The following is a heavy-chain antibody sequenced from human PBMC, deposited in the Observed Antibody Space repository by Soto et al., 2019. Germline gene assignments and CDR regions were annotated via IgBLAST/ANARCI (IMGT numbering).Heavy chain of an antibody. CDR2: INAGSGYT. D-gene: IGHD3-22*01. CDR3: ARDGYSASGGYFDY. V-gene: IGHV1-3*01. CDR1: GYSFTSYS. J-gene: IGHJ4*02. Sequence: ASVKVSCKASGYSFTSYSMHWVRLAPGQRLEWLGWINAGSGYTKYSQKFQGRITLTRDTSATTAYMELNSLRAEDTAIYYCARDGYSASGGYFDYWGQGTLVTVSS.